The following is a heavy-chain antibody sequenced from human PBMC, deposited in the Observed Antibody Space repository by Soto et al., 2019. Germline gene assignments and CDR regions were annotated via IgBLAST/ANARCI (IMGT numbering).Heavy chain of an antibody. CDR1: GVSINSLTW. CDR3: ARSVHYFDF. V-gene: IGHV4-4*02. D-gene: IGHD3-10*02. J-gene: IGHJ4*02. CDR2: IYHNGSP. Sequence: QVDLQESGPGLVKPSGTLSLTCAVSGVSINSLTWWSWVRQSPGKGLEWIGQIYHNGSPKYNPSLKSRVTISLDKSKNQFFLNLESVTAADTAIYFCARSVHYFDFWGQGALVTVSS.